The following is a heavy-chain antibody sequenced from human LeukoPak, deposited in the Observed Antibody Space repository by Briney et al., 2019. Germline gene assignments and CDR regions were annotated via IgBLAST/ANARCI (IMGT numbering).Heavy chain of an antibody. V-gene: IGHV1-2*02. CDR3: ARLFRTTPTTGY. D-gene: IGHD4-11*01. CDR1: GYTFTVYY. Sequence: GASVKVSCKASGYTFTVYYMHWVRQAPGQGLEWMGWINPNSGGTNYAQKFQGRVTMTRATTISTAYMELSRLRSADTAVYYCARLFRTTPTTGYWGQGTLVTVSS. CDR2: INPNSGGT. J-gene: IGHJ4*02.